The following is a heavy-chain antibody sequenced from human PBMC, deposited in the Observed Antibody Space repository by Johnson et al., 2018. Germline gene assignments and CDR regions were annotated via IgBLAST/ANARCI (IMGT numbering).Heavy chain of an antibody. CDR2: ISYDGSNK. CDR3: AKGRQVVGHFYMDV. V-gene: IGHV3-30*18. J-gene: IGHJ6*03. CDR1: GFTFSSYG. D-gene: IGHD6-6*01. Sequence: QVQLVQSGGGVVQPGRSLRLSCAASGFTFSSYGMHWVRQAPGKGLEWVAVISYDGSNKYYADSVKGRFTISRDNSKNTLYLQMNSRRAEDTAIYYCAKGRQVVGHFYMDVWGRGTTVTVSS.